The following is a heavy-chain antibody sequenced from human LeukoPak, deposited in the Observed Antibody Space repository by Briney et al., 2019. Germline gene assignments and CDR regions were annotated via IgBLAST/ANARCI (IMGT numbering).Heavy chain of an antibody. V-gene: IGHV4-59*08. CDR3: ARHDDYPGFGRGFDP. Sequence: PSETLSLTCTVSGGSISSYYWSWIRQPPQKGLEWIGYIFYTRATIYSPSLESRVFISVDTSKNQLSLKLTSVTAADTAIYYCARHDDYPGFGRGFDPWGQGTLVIVSS. J-gene: IGHJ5*02. CDR2: IFYTRAT. CDR1: GGSISSYY. D-gene: IGHD1-1*01.